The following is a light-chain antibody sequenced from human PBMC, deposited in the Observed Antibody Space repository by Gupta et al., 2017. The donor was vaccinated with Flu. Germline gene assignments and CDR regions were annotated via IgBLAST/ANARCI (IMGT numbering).Light chain of an antibody. CDR2: DDR. J-gene: IGLJ2*01. CDR3: QVWDSTSDHHVL. V-gene: IGLV3-21*02. Sequence: SYVPTQPPTVSVAPGQTASITCEGNNIGGNNVHWYYQKAGQNAVLVVYDDRGRPSRIPRRFSGSNSGNTATITISGVEAGDEADYYCQVWDSTSDHHVLFGGGTKLTVL. CDR1: NIGGNN.